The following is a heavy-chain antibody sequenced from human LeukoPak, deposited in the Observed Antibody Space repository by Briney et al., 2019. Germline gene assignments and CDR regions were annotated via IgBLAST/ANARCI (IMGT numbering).Heavy chain of an antibody. CDR3: ARDLDGDYGWHFDL. V-gene: IGHV3-23*01. CDR2: IIPSGDNT. CDR1: GFTFSNYA. J-gene: IGHJ2*01. D-gene: IGHD4-17*01. Sequence: GGSLRLSCAASGFTFSNYAMSWVRQAPGKGLEWVSVIIPSGDNTYYADSVKGRFTISRDNSKNTLYLQMNSLRAEDTAVYYCARDLDGDYGWHFDLWGRGTLVTVSS.